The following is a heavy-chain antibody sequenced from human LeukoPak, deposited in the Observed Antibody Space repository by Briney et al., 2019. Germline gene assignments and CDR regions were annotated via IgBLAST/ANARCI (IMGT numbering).Heavy chain of an antibody. CDR2: INPNSGGT. D-gene: IGHD1-26*01. CDR3: TRDLAVSGELLQVY. J-gene: IGHJ4*02. V-gene: IGHV1-2*02. CDR1: GYTFTGYY. Sequence: ASVKVSCKASGYTFTGYYMHWVRQAPGQGLEWMGWINPNSGGTNYAQKFQGRVTMTRDTSISTAYMELSRLRSDDTAVYYCTRDLAVSGELLQVYWGQGTLVTVSS.